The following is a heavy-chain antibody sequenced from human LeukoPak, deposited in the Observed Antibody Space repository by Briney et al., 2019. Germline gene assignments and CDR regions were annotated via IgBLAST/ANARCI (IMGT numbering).Heavy chain of an antibody. J-gene: IGHJ6*02. CDR3: ARSARGSSSYYYGMDV. CDR2: IYPGDSDT. CDR1: GYSFTSYW. Sequence: PGESLKISCKGSGYSFTSYWIGWVRQMPGKGLEWMGIIYPGDSDTRYSPSFQGQVTISADKSISTAYLQWSSLKASDTAMYYCARSARGSSSYYYGMDVWGQGTTVTVSS. V-gene: IGHV5-51*01. D-gene: IGHD6-6*01.